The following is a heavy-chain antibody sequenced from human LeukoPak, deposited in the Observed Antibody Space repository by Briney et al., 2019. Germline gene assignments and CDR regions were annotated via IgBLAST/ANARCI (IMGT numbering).Heavy chain of an antibody. CDR1: GFTFSSYS. Sequence: GGSLRLSCAASGFTFSSYSMNWVRQAPGKGLEWVSSSSSSSSYIYYADSVKGRFTISRDNAKNSLYLQMNSLRAEDTAVYYCARDLAVADRDFDYWGQGTLVTVSS. CDR3: ARDLAVADRDFDY. J-gene: IGHJ4*02. V-gene: IGHV3-21*01. D-gene: IGHD6-19*01. CDR2: SSSSSSYI.